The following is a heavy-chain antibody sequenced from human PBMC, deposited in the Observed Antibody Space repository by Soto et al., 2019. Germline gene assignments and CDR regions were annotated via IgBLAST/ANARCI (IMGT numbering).Heavy chain of an antibody. CDR3: ARADYDILTGSLYYFDY. CDR2: IYYSGST. CDR1: GGSISSSSYY. V-gene: IGHV4-39*07. Sequence: SETLSLTCTVSGGSISSSSYYWGWIRQPPGKGLEWIGSIYYSGSTYYNPSLKSRVTISVDTSKNQFSLKLSSVTAADTAVYYCARADYDILTGSLYYFDYWGQGTLVTVSS. J-gene: IGHJ4*02. D-gene: IGHD3-9*01.